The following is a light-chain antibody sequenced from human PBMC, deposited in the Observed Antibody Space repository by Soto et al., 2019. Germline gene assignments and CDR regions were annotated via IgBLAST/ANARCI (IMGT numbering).Light chain of an antibody. V-gene: IGLV2-23*02. J-gene: IGLJ1*01. CDR2: EVS. CDR1: SSDVGSHNL. CDR3: CSYAGTSTFYV. Sequence: QLVLTQPASVSGSPGQSITISCTGTSSDVGSHNLVSWYQEHPDKAPKLMIYEVSKRPSGVSNRFSGSKSGNTASLTISGLQAEDEADYYCCSYAGTSTFYVFGTGTKLTVL.